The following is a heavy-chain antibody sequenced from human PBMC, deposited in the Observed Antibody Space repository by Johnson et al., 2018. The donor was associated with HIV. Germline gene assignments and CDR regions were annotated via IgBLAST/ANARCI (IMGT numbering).Heavy chain of an antibody. J-gene: IGHJ3*01. D-gene: IGHD3-22*01. Sequence: QVQLVESGGGLVKPGGSLRLSCAASGFTFSDHYMTWIRQAPGKGLEWVSYISSSGSITYSADSVKGRFTSSRDNAKNSVFLQMNSLRAEDTALYYCATHQPEDYYYNKYAFDVWGQGTMVTVSS. CDR1: GFTFSDHY. V-gene: IGHV3-11*01. CDR2: ISSSGSIT. CDR3: ATHQPEDYYYNKYAFDV.